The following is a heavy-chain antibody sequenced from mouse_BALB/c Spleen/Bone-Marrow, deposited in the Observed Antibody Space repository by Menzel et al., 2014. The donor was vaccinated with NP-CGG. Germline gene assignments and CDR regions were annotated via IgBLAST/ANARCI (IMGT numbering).Heavy chain of an antibody. Sequence: VQLKESGPGLVKPSQSLSLTCTVTGYSITSDYAWNWIRQFPGNKLEWMGYIGYSGCTSYNPSLKSRISITRDTSKNQFFLQLNSVTTEDTATYYCARGRDYFDYWGQGTTLTVSS. CDR2: IGYSGCT. CDR3: ARGRDYFDY. J-gene: IGHJ2*01. CDR1: GYSITSDYA. V-gene: IGHV3-2*02.